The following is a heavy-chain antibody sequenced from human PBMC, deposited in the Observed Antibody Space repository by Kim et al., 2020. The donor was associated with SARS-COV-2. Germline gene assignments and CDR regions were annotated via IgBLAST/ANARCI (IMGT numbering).Heavy chain of an antibody. J-gene: IGHJ4*01. V-gene: IGHV3-23*01. CDR3: VRDSTNYHFWSGSMRDYFDY. CDR1: EFMFSRYA. Sequence: GGSLRLSCAGSEFMFSRYAMSWVRQAAGKGLEWVSVISGNGGNTNYADSVKGRFTISRDNSKNTLYLQMNSLRVEDTAVYYCVRDSTNYHFWSGSMRDYFDYWGHGTLVTVSS. CDR2: ISGNGGNT. D-gene: IGHD3-3*01.